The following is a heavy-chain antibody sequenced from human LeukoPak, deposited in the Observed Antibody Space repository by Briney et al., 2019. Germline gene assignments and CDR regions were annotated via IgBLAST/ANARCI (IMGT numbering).Heavy chain of an antibody. CDR1: GFSFSNYA. D-gene: IGHD1-14*01. CDR3: AKLHNLNCDY. V-gene: IGHV3-23*01. CDR2: ISGSGGST. J-gene: IGHJ4*02. Sequence: GGSLRLSCVPSGFSFSNYAMSWVRQAPGKGLEWVSSISGSGGSTHYADSVKGRFTISRDNSKNTLYLQMNSLRPEDTAVYYCAKLHNLNCDYWGLGTLATVSS.